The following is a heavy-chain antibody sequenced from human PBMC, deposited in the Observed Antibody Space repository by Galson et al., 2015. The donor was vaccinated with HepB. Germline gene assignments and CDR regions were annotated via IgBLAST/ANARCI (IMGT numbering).Heavy chain of an antibody. CDR3: ARAIAVTGTGGYY. CDR2: ISSSSSYI. Sequence: SLRLSCAASGFTFSTYSMNWVRQAPGKGLEWVSSISSSSSYIYYADSVKGRFTISRDNAKNTVYLQMNSLRVEDTAVYYCARAIAVTGTGGYYWGQGTLVTVSS. CDR1: GFTFSTYS. J-gene: IGHJ4*02. V-gene: IGHV3-21*01. D-gene: IGHD6-19*01.